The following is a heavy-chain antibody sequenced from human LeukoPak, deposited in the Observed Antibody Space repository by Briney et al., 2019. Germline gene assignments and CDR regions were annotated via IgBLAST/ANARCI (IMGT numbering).Heavy chain of an antibody. CDR3: ARSPLYDFWSGYYSEGVDY. V-gene: IGHV1-8*01. Sequence: GASVKVSCKASGYTFTSYDINWVRQATGQGLEWMGWMNPNSGNTGYAQKFQGGVTMTRNTSISTAYMELSSLRSEDTAVYYCARSPLYDFWSGYYSEGVDYWSQGTLVTVSS. CDR1: GYTFTSYD. D-gene: IGHD3-3*01. J-gene: IGHJ4*02. CDR2: MNPNSGNT.